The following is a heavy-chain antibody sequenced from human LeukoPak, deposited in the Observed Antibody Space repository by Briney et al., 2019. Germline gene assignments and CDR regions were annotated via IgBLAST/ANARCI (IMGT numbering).Heavy chain of an antibody. V-gene: IGHV4-39*01. D-gene: IGHD5-24*01. CDR3: ARLPRWGSYYFGY. CDR1: GGSISSSSYY. J-gene: IGHJ4*02. CDR2: IYYSGST. Sequence: SETLSLTCTVSGGSISSSSYYWGWIRQPPGKGLEWIGSIYYSGSTYYNPSLKSRVTISVDTSKNQFSLKLSSVTAADTAVYYCARLPRWGSYYFGYWGQGTLVTVSS.